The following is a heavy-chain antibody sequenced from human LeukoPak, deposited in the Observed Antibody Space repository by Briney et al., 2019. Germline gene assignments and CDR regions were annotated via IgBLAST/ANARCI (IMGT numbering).Heavy chain of an antibody. CDR1: GGSFKGYY. CDR3: ARGPDYDYIWGSYRRSNWFDP. Sequence: SETLSLTCAVYGGSFKGYYWSWIRQPPGKGVEWIGEINHSGSTNYNPSLKSRVTISVDTSQNQFSLKLISVTATDTAVYYCARGPDYDYIWGSYRRSNWFDPWGQGTLVTVSS. V-gene: IGHV4-34*01. D-gene: IGHD3-16*02. CDR2: INHSGST. J-gene: IGHJ5*02.